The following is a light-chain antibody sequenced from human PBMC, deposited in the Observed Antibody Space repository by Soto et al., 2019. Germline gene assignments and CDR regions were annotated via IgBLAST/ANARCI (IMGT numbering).Light chain of an antibody. CDR2: DVN. J-gene: IGLJ1*01. Sequence: QSVLTQPASVSGSPGQSITIFCTGTSSDVGGYRYVSWYQQHPGKAHKLMIYDVNNRPSGVSNRFSGSKSGNTAALTVSGLQAEDEADYYCSSYVGTNSYVFGTGTKVTVL. CDR3: SSYVGTNSYV. V-gene: IGLV2-14*01. CDR1: SSDVGGYRY.